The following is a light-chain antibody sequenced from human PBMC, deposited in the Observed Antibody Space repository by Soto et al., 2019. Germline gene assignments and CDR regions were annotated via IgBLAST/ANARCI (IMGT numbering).Light chain of an antibody. J-gene: IGKJ4*01. V-gene: IGKV3-15*01. CDR1: QSVRNTY. Sequence: EIVMTQSPVTLSVSPGERATLSCRASQSVRNTYLAWYQQKPGQAPRLLISGVSTRAAGIPARFSGSGSGTEFTLTISSLQSEDFAVYYCPEYCDWALTFGGGTKVENK. CDR3: PEYCDWALT. CDR2: GVS.